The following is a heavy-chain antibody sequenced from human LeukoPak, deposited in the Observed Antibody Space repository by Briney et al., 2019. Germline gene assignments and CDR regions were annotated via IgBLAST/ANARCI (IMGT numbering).Heavy chain of an antibody. Sequence: SGTLSLTCAVYGGSFSGYYWSWIRQPPGKGLEWIGEINHSGSTNYNPSLKSRVTISVDTSKNQFSLKLSSVTAADTAVYYCARKGRTVTTPPDYWGQGTLVTVSS. CDR2: INHSGST. CDR1: GGSFSGYY. J-gene: IGHJ4*02. CDR3: ARKGRTVTTPPDY. D-gene: IGHD4-17*01. V-gene: IGHV4-34*01.